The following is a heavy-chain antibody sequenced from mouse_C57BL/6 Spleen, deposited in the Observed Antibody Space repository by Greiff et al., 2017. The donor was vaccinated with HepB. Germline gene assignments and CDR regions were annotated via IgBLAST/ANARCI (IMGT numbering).Heavy chain of an antibody. CDR1: ATTFPSYW. V-gene: IGHV1-53*01. Sequence: QVQLQQPGTELVKPGASVKLSCKASATTFPSYWMHGGKQRPGQGLEWIGNINPSNGGTNYNEKFKSKATLTVDKASSTAYMQLSSLTSEDSAVHYCARWDYDPAYWGQGTLVTVSA. CDR2: INPSNGGT. D-gene: IGHD2-4*01. CDR3: ARWDYDPAY. J-gene: IGHJ3*01.